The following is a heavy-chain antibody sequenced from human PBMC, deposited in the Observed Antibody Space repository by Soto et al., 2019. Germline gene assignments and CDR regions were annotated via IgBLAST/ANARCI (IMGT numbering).Heavy chain of an antibody. D-gene: IGHD3-10*01. Sequence: QVQLVESGGGLVKPGGSLRLSCAASGLTFSDCYMNWIRQAPGKGLEWVSYISSSGSSINYAGSVKGRFTISRDNAKNTLYQQMNSLRAEDTAMYYCARVRFGEWGYAMDVWGQGTTVIDSS. V-gene: IGHV3-11*01. CDR1: GLTFSDCY. CDR2: ISSSGSSI. CDR3: ARVRFGEWGYAMDV. J-gene: IGHJ6*02.